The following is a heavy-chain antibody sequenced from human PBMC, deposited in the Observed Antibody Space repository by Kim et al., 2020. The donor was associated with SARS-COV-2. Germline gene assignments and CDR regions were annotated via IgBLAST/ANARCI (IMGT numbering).Heavy chain of an antibody. CDR3: ERETTVTPDAFDI. D-gene: IGHD4-17*01. CDR2: ISKSGSNR. J-gene: IGHJ3*02. Sequence: GGSLRLSCVASGFTFSSHEMNWVRQAPGKGLEWVSYISKSGSNRYYADSVKGRFTISRDNAKNSLYLQMNSLRAQDTAVYYCERETTVTPDAFDIWGQGTMVTVSS. V-gene: IGHV3-48*03. CDR1: GFTFSSHE.